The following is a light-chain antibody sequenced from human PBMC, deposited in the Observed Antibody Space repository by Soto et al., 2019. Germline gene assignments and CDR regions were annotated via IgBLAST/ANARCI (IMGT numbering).Light chain of an antibody. CDR1: QSLITRY. Sequence: EIVLTQSPGTLSLFPGERATLSCRASQSLITRYLAWYQQKPGQAPRLLIYGASSRATGIPDRFSGSGYGTDFTLTISRQEPEDFAVYSCQKYGTSPTFGQGTRLEI. V-gene: IGKV3-20*01. J-gene: IGKJ5*01. CDR3: QKYGTSPT. CDR2: GAS.